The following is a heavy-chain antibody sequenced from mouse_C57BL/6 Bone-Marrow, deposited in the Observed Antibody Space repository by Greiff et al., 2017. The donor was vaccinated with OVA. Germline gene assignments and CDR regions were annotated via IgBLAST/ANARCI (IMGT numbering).Heavy chain of an antibody. V-gene: IGHV1-64*01. J-gene: IGHJ1*03. CDR1: GYTFTSYW. CDR3: ARSDNYGYFDV. Sequence: QVQLQQPGAELVKPGASVKLSCKASGYTFTSYWMHWVKQRPGQGLEWIGMIHPTSSCTNYTEKFKSQATLTVDKSSSTAYMQLSSLTSEDSAVYYWARSDNYGYFDVWGTGTTVTVSS. CDR2: IHPTSSCT.